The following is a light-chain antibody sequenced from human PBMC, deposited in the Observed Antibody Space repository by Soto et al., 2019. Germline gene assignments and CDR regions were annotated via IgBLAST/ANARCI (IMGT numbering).Light chain of an antibody. Sequence: DIQMTQSPSAMSVSGGDRVTITCRASQGISTFLAWFQQKPGQGPKRLIYAASSLESGVPSRFSGSGSGTEFTLTISSLQPEDFATYYCLQHNTYPYTLGRGTRLEIK. CDR2: AAS. CDR1: QGISTF. V-gene: IGKV1-17*03. CDR3: LQHNTYPYT. J-gene: IGKJ2*01.